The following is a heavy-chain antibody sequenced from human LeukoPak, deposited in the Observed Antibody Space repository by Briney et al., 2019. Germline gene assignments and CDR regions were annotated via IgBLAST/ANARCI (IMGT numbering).Heavy chain of an antibody. Sequence: GGSLRLSCAASGFTFSSYEMNWVRQAPGKGLEWVSYISSSGSTIYYADSVKGRFTISRDNAKNSLYLQMNSLRAEDTAVYYCAKPARTDYVDYWGQGTLVTVSS. CDR2: ISSSGSTI. V-gene: IGHV3-48*03. CDR1: GFTFSSYE. J-gene: IGHJ4*02. D-gene: IGHD1-14*01. CDR3: AKPARTDYVDY.